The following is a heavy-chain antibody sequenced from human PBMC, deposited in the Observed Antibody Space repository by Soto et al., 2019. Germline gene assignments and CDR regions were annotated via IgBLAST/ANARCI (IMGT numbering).Heavy chain of an antibody. V-gene: IGHV3-23*01. J-gene: IGHJ6*02. Sequence: GGSLRLSCAASGFTFNSYAMSWVRQAPGKGLEWVSDISGGGSRTYYADSVKGRFSISRDNSKNTLYLQMNSLRADDTAIYYCAKERYYDILTGPENDYYYYGMDVWGQGTTVTVS. CDR2: ISGGGSRT. D-gene: IGHD3-9*01. CDR1: GFTFNSYA. CDR3: AKERYYDILTGPENDYYYYGMDV.